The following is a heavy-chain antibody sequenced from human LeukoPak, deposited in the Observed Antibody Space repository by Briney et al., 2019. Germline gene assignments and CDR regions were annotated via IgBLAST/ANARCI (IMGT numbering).Heavy chain of an antibody. CDR2: INHSGST. CDR1: GGSFSGYY. CDR3: ARGDGYSGYDGNYGWFDP. D-gene: IGHD5-12*01. Sequence: KPSETLSLTCAVYGGSFSGYYWSWIRQPPGKGLEWIGEINHSGSTNYNPSLKSRVTISVDTSKNQFSLKLSSVTAADTAVYYCARGDGYSGYDGNYGWFDPWGQGTLVTVSS. V-gene: IGHV4-34*01. J-gene: IGHJ5*02.